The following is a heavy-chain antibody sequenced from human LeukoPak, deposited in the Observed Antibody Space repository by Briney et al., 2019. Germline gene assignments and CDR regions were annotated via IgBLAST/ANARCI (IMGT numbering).Heavy chain of an antibody. CDR3: AGSGWQVYFDY. V-gene: IGHV3-23*01. Sequence: PGGSLRLSCAASGFTFSSYAMSWVRQAPGKGLEWVSAISGSGGSTYYADSVKGRFTISRHNSKNTLYLQINSLRAEDTAVYYCAGSGWQVYFDYWGQRTLVTVSS. CDR1: GFTFSSYA. CDR2: ISGSGGST. J-gene: IGHJ4*02. D-gene: IGHD6-19*01.